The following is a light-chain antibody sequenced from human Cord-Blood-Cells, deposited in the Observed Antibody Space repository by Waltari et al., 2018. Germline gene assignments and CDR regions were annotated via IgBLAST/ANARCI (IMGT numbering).Light chain of an antibody. J-gene: IGLJ1*01. Sequence: QSALTQPASVSGSPGQSITISCTGTSSDVGGYNYVSWYQQHPGKAPKLMIYEFSNRPSGVSNLFSGSKSGNTASLTISGLQAEDEADYYCSSYTSSSSYVFGTGTKVTVL. CDR3: SSYTSSSSYV. CDR1: SSDVGGYNY. CDR2: EFS. V-gene: IGLV2-14*01.